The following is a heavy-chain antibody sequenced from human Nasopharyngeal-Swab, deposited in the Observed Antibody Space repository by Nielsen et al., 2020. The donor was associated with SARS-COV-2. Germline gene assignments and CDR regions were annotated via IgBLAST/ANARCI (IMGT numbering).Heavy chain of an antibody. V-gene: IGHV3-53*01. CDR1: AFSLTSKY. Sequence: PRSLAWAAAAFSLTSKYMSWVRRAPGEWLEWVSVIYSGGSTYYADSVKGRFTISRDNSKNTLYLQMNSLRAEDTAVYYCARGQQWLVAGVGAFDIWGQGTMVTVSS. D-gene: IGHD6-19*01. J-gene: IGHJ3*02. CDR3: ARGQQWLVAGVGAFDI. CDR2: IYSGGST.